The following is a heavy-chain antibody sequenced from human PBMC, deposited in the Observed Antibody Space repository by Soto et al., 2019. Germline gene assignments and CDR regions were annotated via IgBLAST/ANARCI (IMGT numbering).Heavy chain of an antibody. CDR2: IWYDGSNK. V-gene: IGHV3-33*01. Sequence: PGGSLGLSCAASGFSFSSYGTHWVRQAPGKGLEWVAVIWYDGSNKYYADSVKGRFTISRDNSKNTLYLQMNSLRAEDTAVYYCARGGRREKVIHLTGTDWFDPWGQGTLVTVSS. J-gene: IGHJ5*02. D-gene: IGHD1-20*01. CDR3: ARGGRREKVIHLTGTDWFDP. CDR1: GFSFSSYG.